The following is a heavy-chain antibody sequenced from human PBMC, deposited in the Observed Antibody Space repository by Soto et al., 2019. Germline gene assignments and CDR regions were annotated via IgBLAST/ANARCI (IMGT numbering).Heavy chain of an antibody. V-gene: IGHV4-39*01. CDR1: GYSVRSSDYY. CDR2: MFYSGLT. CDR3: APLTVSLSGPYGIHV. D-gene: IGHD2-15*01. Sequence: PSETLSLTCSVSGYSVRSSDYYWAWIRQPPGKGLEWSGSMFYSGLTYYNPSLKSRVTLSVDTSKNHFSVRLNSVTAADTAVYYCAPLTVSLSGPYGIHVWGQGTTVTVSS. J-gene: IGHJ6*02.